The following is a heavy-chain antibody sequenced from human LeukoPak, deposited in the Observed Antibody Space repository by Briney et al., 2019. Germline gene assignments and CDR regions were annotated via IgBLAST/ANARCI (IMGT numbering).Heavy chain of an antibody. Sequence: GGSLRLSCAVPGFSVSNYYMSWVRQAPGKGLEWVSLIRDSGETFYADSVKGRFTISRDESKNTVYLQMNRLRVEDTGVYFCARDRAATQDWVEFDPWGQGTQVTVSS. CDR3: ARDRAATQDWVEFDP. CDR2: IRDSGET. D-gene: IGHD2-15*01. V-gene: IGHV3-66*03. CDR1: GFSVSNYY. J-gene: IGHJ5*02.